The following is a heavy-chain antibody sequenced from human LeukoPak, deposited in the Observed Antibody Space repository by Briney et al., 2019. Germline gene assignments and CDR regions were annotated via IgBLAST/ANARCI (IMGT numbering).Heavy chain of an antibody. CDR3: ARGVVSGRFGDYYYYMDV. V-gene: IGHV4-34*01. Sequence: SETLSLTCAVYGGSFSGHYWTWIRQPPGKGLQWIGEVNDRGSTNYNPSLKSRLTISEDKSKKQFSLRLPSVTAADTAVYYCARGVVSGRFGDYYYYMDVWGKGTTVTVAS. D-gene: IGHD1-14*01. CDR2: VNDRGST. CDR1: GGSFSGHY. J-gene: IGHJ6*03.